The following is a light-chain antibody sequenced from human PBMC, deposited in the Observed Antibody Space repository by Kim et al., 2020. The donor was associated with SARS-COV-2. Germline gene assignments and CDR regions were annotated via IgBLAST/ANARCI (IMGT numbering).Light chain of an antibody. CDR1: QGIRND. J-gene: IGKJ2*01. Sequence: ASVGDRVTITCRASQGIRNDLGWYQQKPGKAPKLLIYAASSLQSGVPSRFSGSGSGTDFTLSINSLQPEDFATYYCLQDHNYPFTFGQGTKLEI. CDR3: LQDHNYPFT. CDR2: AAS. V-gene: IGKV1-6*01.